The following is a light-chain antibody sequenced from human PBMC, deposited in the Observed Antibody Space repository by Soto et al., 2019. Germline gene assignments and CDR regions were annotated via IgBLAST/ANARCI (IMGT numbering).Light chain of an antibody. CDR3: SSYAGSAWV. V-gene: IGLV2-8*01. CDR1: SSDVGGTNY. CDR2: DVT. Sequence: QSVLTQPPSAAGGPGQSVTISCTGTSSDVGGTNYVYWYQHHPGKAPKLMIYDVTERPSRVPDRFSDSKSGNTASLTVSGLEAEDEADYLCSSYAGSAWVFGGGTKLTVL. J-gene: IGLJ3*02.